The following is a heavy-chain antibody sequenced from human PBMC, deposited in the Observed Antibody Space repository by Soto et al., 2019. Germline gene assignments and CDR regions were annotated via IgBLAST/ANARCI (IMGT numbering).Heavy chain of an antibody. V-gene: IGHV4-39*01. J-gene: IGHJ5*02. CDR2: IYYSGST. D-gene: IGHD3-10*01. Sequence: PSETLSLTCTVSGGSISSSSYYWGWIRQPPGKGLEWIGSIYYSGSTYYNPSLKSRVTISVDTSKNQFSLKLSSVTAADTAVYYCARRIRGVIFGNWFDPWGQGTLVTVSS. CDR3: ARRIRGVIFGNWFDP. CDR1: GGSISSSSYY.